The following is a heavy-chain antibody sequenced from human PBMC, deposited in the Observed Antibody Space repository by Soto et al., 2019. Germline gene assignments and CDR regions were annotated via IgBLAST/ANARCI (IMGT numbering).Heavy chain of an antibody. CDR2: IIPIFGTA. Sequence: QVQLVQSGAEVKKPGSSVMVSCKASGGTFSSYAISWVRQAPGQGLEWMGGIIPIFGTADYAQKFQGRVTITADESTSTAYMELSSLRSEDTAVYYCAGHSSGVPGYYYGMDVWGQGTTATVSS. CDR3: AGHSSGVPGYYYGMDV. V-gene: IGHV1-69*12. J-gene: IGHJ6*02. CDR1: GGTFSSYA. D-gene: IGHD3-22*01.